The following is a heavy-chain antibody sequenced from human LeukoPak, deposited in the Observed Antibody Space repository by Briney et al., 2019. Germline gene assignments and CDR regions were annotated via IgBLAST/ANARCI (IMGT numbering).Heavy chain of an antibody. V-gene: IGHV3-48*03. CDR1: GLTLSNYE. CDR2: ISSSGGTI. Sequence: GGSLRLSCAASGLTLSNYEMNWVRRAPGKGLEWVSYISSSGGTIYYADSVKGRFTISRDNAKNSLYLQMNSLRAEDTAVYYCARVGYLTDGYYYYYMDVWGKGTTVTISS. J-gene: IGHJ6*03. D-gene: IGHD2-15*01. CDR3: ARVGYLTDGYYYYYMDV.